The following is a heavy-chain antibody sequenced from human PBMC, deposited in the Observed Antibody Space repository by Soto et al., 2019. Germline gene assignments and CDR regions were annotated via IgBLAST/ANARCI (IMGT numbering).Heavy chain of an antibody. J-gene: IGHJ4*02. V-gene: IGHV3-7*01. CDR2: INQDGNED. CDR3: ARTGDGHHDFLDY. Sequence: GGSLRLSCAASGFTFNSYWMNWVRQAPGKGLEWVANINQDGNEDNLLDSVKGRFTISRDNAKNSLFLQMNSLRVDDTTVYYCARTGDGHHDFLDYWGQGALVTVSS. CDR1: GFTFNSYW. D-gene: IGHD1-1*01.